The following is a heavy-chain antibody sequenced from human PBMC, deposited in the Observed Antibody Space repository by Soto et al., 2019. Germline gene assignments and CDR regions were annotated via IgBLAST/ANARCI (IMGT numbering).Heavy chain of an antibody. Sequence: PGGSLRLSCAASGFTFSSYAMSWVRQAPGKGLEWVSAISGSGGSTYYADSVKGRFTISRDNSKNTLYLQMNSLRAEDTAVYYCAKDLYYDRSGSHAFDIWGQGKMVTVSS. CDR3: AKDLYYDRSGSHAFDI. V-gene: IGHV3-23*01. J-gene: IGHJ3*02. D-gene: IGHD3-22*01. CDR1: GFTFSSYA. CDR2: ISGSGGST.